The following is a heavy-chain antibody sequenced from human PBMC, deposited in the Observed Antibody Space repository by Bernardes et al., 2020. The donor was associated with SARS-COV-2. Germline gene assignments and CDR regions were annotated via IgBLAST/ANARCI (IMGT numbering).Heavy chain of an antibody. CDR1: GFSFNVYT. J-gene: IGHJ3*01. V-gene: IGHV3-21*01. CDR2: MTCGGTYI. D-gene: IGHD3-10*01. CDR3: ARARYGGNSFGAYDV. Sequence: GGSLRLSCAASGFSFNVYTMNWVRQAPGKGLAWVSSMTCGGTYIYYKDSVKGRFTISRDNAENSLYLQMTSLRGDDSAIYYCARARYGGNSFGAYDVWGKGTTVTVSS.